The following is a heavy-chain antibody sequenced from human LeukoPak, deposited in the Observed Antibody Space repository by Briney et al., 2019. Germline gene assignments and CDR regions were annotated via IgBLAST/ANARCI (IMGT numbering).Heavy chain of an antibody. Sequence: GGSLRLSCAASGFTFSSYAMSWVRQAPGKGLEWVSAISGSGGSTYYADSVKGRFTISRGYSKNTLYLQMNSLRAEDTAVYYCAKVEAARPGGHLVGWGQGTLVTVSS. CDR1: GFTFSSYA. D-gene: IGHD6-6*01. V-gene: IGHV3-23*01. CDR2: ISGSGGST. CDR3: AKVEAARPGGHLVG. J-gene: IGHJ4*02.